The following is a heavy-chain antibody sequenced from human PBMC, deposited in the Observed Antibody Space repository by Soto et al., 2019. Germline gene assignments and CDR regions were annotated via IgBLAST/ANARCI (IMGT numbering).Heavy chain of an antibody. CDR3: AKDLDLGFLTGGYFDY. Sequence: EVQLLESGGGLVQPGGSLRLSCAASGFTFSSYAMSWVRQAPGKGLEWVSAISGSGGSTYYADSVKGRFTISRDNSKNTLYLQMNSLRAEDTAVYYCAKDLDLGFLTGGYFDYWGQGTLVTVSS. CDR1: GFTFSSYA. D-gene: IGHD3-9*01. J-gene: IGHJ4*02. V-gene: IGHV3-23*01. CDR2: ISGSGGST.